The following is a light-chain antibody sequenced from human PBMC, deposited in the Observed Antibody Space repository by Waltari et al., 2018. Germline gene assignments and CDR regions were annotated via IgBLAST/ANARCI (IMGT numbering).Light chain of an antibody. Sequence: IVLTQSPGTLSLSPGERATLSCRACQSISRYLVWYQQKPGQPPRLLIYEASRRATGIPDRFSGSGSGTDFSLTISRLEPEDFGVYYCQNHERLPATFGQGTRVEI. CDR2: EAS. V-gene: IGKV3-20*01. CDR3: QNHERLPAT. CDR1: QSISRY. J-gene: IGKJ1*01.